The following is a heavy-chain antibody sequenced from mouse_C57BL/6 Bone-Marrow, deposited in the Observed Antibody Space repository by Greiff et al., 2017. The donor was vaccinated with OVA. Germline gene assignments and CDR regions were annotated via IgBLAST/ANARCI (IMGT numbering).Heavy chain of an antibody. Sequence: QVQLQQPGAELVKPGASVKLSCKASGYTFTSYWMHWVKQRPGQGLEWIGMIHPTSGSPNYNEKFKSKATLTVDKSSSTAYMQLSSLTAGDSAVYYCARRGTAQASWFAYWGQGTLVTVSA. CDR2: IHPTSGSP. V-gene: IGHV1-64*01. CDR1: GYTFTSYW. D-gene: IGHD3-2*02. J-gene: IGHJ3*01. CDR3: ARRGTAQASWFAY.